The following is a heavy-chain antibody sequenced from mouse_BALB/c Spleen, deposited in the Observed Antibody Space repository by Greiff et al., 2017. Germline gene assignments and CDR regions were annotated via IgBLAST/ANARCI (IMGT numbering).Heavy chain of an antibody. V-gene: IGHV5-6*01. CDR2: ISSGGSYT. D-gene: IGHD3-1*01. J-gene: IGHJ2*01. CDR1: GFTFSSYG. Sequence: DVHLVESGGDLVKPGGSLKLSCAASGFTFSSYGMSWVRQTPDKRLEWVATISSGGSYTYYPDSVKGRFTISRDNAKNTLYLQMSSLKSEDTAMYYCARKRSSGPDYWGQGTTLTVSS. CDR3: ARKRSSGPDY.